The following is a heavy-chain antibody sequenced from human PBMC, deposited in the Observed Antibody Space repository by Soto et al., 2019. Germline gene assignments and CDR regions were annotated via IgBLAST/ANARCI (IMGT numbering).Heavy chain of an antibody. CDR1: GFTFRSFT. CDR2: SSSTSAYI. V-gene: IGHV3-21*01. D-gene: IGHD6-13*01. CDR3: TRDASRDSSARGWFDP. Sequence: GGSLRLSCAASGFTFRSFTMNWVRQAPGKGLEWVSTSSSTSAYIYYTDALRGRFTISRDNAKSSLHLQMNSLRAEDTAVYYCTRDASRDSSARGWFDPWGPGTLVTVSS. J-gene: IGHJ5*02.